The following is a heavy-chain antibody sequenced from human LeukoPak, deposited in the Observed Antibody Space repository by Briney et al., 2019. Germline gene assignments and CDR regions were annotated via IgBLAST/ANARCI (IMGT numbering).Heavy chain of an antibody. J-gene: IGHJ4*02. CDR3: ARGQYYYDSSGST. CDR2: IYYSGST. Sequence: SETLSLTCTVSGGSISSYYWSWIRHPPGKGLEWMGYIYYSGSTNYNPSLKSRVTISVDTSKNQFSLKLSSVTAADTAVYYCARGQYYYDSSGSTWGQGTLVTVSS. CDR1: GGSISSYY. D-gene: IGHD3-22*01. V-gene: IGHV4-59*08.